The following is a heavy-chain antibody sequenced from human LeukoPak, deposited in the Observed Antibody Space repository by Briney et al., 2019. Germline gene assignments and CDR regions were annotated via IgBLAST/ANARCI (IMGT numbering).Heavy chain of an antibody. D-gene: IGHD2-2*01. CDR2: ISYDGSNK. CDR1: GITFSSYA. J-gene: IGHJ6*02. CDR3: ARDRREYQLLGVGYYYYYGMDV. Sequence: RGSLRLSCAASGITFSSYAMHWVRQAPGKGLEWVAVISYDGSNKYYADSAKGRFTISRDNSKNTLYLQMNSLRAEDTAVYYCARDRREYQLLGVGYYYYYGMDVWGQGTTVTVSS. V-gene: IGHV3-30*04.